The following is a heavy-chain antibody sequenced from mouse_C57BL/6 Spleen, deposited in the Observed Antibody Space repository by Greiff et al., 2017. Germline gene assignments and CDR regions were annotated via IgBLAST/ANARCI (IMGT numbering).Heavy chain of an antibody. Sequence: QVQLKESGPELVKPGASVKISCKASGYAFSSSWMNWVKQRPGKGLEWIGRIYPGDGDTNYNGKFKGKATLTADKSSSTAYMQLSSLTSEDSAVYFCARGGLRPDYFDYWGQGTTLTVSS. CDR2: IYPGDGDT. CDR3: ARGGLRPDYFDY. D-gene: IGHD2-4*01. CDR1: GYAFSSSW. J-gene: IGHJ2*01. V-gene: IGHV1-82*01.